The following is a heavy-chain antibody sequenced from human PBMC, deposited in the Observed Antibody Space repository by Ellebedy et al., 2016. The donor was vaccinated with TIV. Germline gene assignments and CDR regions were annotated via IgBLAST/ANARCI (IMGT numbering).Heavy chain of an antibody. J-gene: IGHJ5*02. CDR2: ISNSGSTI. CDR1: GFTFSDYY. Sequence: GGSLRLSCAASGFTFSDYYIIWIRQAPGKGLEWVSYISNSGSTIYYADSVKGRFTISRDNTKNSLSLQINSLRVEDTAVYYCARDARFIDQQHNWFDPWGQGTLVTVSS. CDR3: ARDARFIDQQHNWFDP. V-gene: IGHV3-11*01. D-gene: IGHD2-2*01.